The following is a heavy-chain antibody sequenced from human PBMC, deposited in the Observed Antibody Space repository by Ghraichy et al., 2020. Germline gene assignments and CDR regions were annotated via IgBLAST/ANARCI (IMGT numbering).Heavy chain of an antibody. D-gene: IGHD4-23*01. Sequence: SETLSLTCTVSGGSISSYYWSWIRQPPGKGLEWIGYIYYSGSTNYNPSLKSRVTISVDTSKNQFSLKLSSVTAADTAVYYCARSGGNSYWYFDLWGRGTLVTVSS. J-gene: IGHJ2*01. V-gene: IGHV4-59*01. CDR1: GGSISSYY. CDR3: ARSGGNSYWYFDL. CDR2: IYYSGST.